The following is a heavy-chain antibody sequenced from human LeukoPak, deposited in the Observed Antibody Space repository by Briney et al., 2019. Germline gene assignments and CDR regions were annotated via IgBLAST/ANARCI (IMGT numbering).Heavy chain of an antibody. Sequence: ASVKVSCKASGYTFASYAMHWVRQAPGQRLEWMGWIYAGNDNTKYSQQFQDRVTITRDTSASTAYMELSSLRSEDMAVYYCARERNDCYGSSGCVGDSYMDVWGKGTTVTVSS. CDR2: IYAGNDNT. CDR1: GYTFASYA. V-gene: IGHV1-3*03. D-gene: IGHD3-22*01. CDR3: ARERNDCYGSSGCVGDSYMDV. J-gene: IGHJ6*03.